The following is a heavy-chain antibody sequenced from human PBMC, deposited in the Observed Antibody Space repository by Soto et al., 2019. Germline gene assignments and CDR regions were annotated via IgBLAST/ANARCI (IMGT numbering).Heavy chain of an antibody. Sequence: SVKVSCKASGGTFSSYAISWVRQAPGQGLEWMGGIIPIFGTANYAQKFQGRVTITADESTSTAYMELSSLRSEDTAVYYCAREGIAAAGTVLSWFDPWGQGTLVTVSS. CDR3: AREGIAAAGTVLSWFDP. D-gene: IGHD6-13*01. CDR2: IIPIFGTA. CDR1: GGTFSSYA. J-gene: IGHJ5*02. V-gene: IGHV1-69*13.